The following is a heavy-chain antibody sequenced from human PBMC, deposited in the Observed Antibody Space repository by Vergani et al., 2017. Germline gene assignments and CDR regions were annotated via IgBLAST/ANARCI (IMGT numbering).Heavy chain of an antibody. Sequence: QLQLHKSGPGLVKPSETLSLTCTLSGGSISSSSHFWGWLRQTPGKGLEWIGSIYYSGSTYYNPSLKSRVSISVDTSKNQFSLKLSSVTAADSAVYYCARDLIENDTYGRSGYWGPGTLVTVSS. D-gene: IGHD6-25*01. J-gene: IGHJ1*01. CDR3: ARDLIENDTYGRSGY. CDR1: GGSISSSSHF. CDR2: IYYSGST. V-gene: IGHV4-39*02.